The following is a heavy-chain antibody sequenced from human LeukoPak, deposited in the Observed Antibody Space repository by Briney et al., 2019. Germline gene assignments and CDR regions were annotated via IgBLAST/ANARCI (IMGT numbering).Heavy chain of an antibody. CDR2: INHSRST. J-gene: IGHJ6*04. Sequence: SESLSDTPGVRLGSPCGYYWSSMRPPPGTGREWMGEINHSRSTIYNPPLTSRVTIPVDTSKKQFSLKLSSVTAADTAVYYCARLTPGSMVRGVMNYYCLDVWGKGTTVTVSS. D-gene: IGHD3-10*01. CDR3: ARLTPGSMVRGVMNYYCLDV. CDR1: LGSPCGYY. V-gene: IGHV4-34*01.